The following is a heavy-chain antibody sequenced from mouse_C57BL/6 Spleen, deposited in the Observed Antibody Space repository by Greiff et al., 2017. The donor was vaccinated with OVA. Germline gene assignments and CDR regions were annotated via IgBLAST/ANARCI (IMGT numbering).Heavy chain of an antibody. CDR2: IDPSDSDT. CDR1: GYTFTSYW. V-gene: IGHV1-52*01. CDR3: AKLGRKDYFDY. J-gene: IGHJ2*01. D-gene: IGHD4-1*01. Sequence: VQLQQPGAELVRPGSSVKLSCKASGYTFTSYWMPWVKQRPIQGLEWIGNIDPSDSDTHYNQKFKDKATLTVDKSSSTAYMQLSSLTSEDSAVYYCAKLGRKDYFDYWGQGTTLTVSS.